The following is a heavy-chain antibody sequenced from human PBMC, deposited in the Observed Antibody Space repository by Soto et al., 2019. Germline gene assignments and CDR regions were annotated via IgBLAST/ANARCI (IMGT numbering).Heavy chain of an antibody. CDR3: ARPLIVGSTTLGY. V-gene: IGHV3-21*04. Sequence: EVQLVESGGGLVKPGGSLRLSCAASGFTFTAYTINWVRQAPGKGLEWVASITRDSNHIYFADSVKGRFTLSRDNAKNSVYLQMNSLRAEDTAIYFCARPLIVGSTTLGYWGQGTLVTVSS. J-gene: IGHJ4*02. D-gene: IGHD1-26*01. CDR2: ITRDSNHI. CDR1: GFTFTAYT.